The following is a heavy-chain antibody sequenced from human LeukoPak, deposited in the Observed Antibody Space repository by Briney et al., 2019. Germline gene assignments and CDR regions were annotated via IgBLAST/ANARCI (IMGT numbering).Heavy chain of an antibody. CDR1: GFTFSNAW. V-gene: IGHV3-15*01. CDR3: TTYLRATDFDY. Sequence: WGSLRLSCAVSGFTFSNAWMSWVRQAPGKGLEWVGRIKSKTDDGPIDYAAPVKGRFTISRDDAKNTLYLQMNSLKTEDTAVYYCTTYLRATDFDYWGQGTLVTASS. CDR2: IKSKTDDGPI. J-gene: IGHJ4*02. D-gene: IGHD5-12*01.